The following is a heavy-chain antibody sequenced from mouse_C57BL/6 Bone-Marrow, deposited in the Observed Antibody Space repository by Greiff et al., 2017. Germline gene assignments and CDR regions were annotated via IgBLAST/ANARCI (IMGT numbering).Heavy chain of an antibody. CDR1: GYTFTSYW. J-gene: IGHJ2*01. CDR2: IDPSDSET. D-gene: IGHD4-1*01. Sequence: QVQLQQPGAELVRPGSSVKLSCKASGYTFTSYWMHWVKQRPIQGLEWIGNIDPSDSETHYNQKFKDKATLTVDKSSSTAYMELRSLTSEDSAVYYCARSWDFDYWGQGTTLTVSS. V-gene: IGHV1-52*01. CDR3: ARSWDFDY.